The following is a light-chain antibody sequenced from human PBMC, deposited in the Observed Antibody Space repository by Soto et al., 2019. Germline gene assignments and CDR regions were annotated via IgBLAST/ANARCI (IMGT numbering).Light chain of an antibody. CDR2: AAS. CDR1: QSISSY. V-gene: IGKV1-39*01. Sequence: DIQMTQSPPSLSASVGDRVTITCRASQSISSYLNWYQQKPGKAPILLIYAASSLQSGVPSRFSGSGSGTDFTLTISSLQPEDFATYYCQQSYSAPVHFGQGTKLEIK. CDR3: QQSYSAPVH. J-gene: IGKJ2*01.